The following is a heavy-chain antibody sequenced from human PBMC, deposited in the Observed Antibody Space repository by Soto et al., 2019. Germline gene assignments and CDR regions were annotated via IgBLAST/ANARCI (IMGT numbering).Heavy chain of an antibody. CDR2: ISSSSSYI. CDR3: AGEPLPEGWFDP. Sequence: GGSLRLSCAASGFTFSSYSMNWVRQAPGKGLEWVSSISSSSSYIYYADSVKGRFTISRDNAKNSLYLQMNSLRAEDTAVYYCAGEPLPEGWFDPWGQGTLVTVSS. V-gene: IGHV3-21*01. CDR1: GFTFSSYS. J-gene: IGHJ5*02.